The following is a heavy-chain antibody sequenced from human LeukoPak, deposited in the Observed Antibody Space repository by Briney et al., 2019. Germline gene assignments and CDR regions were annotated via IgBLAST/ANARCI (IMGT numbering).Heavy chain of an antibody. CDR1: GFTFSSYV. CDR3: AKVIAAAGYFDY. D-gene: IGHD6-13*01. V-gene: IGHV3-23*01. CDR2: ISGSGGST. Sequence: PGGSLRLSCAASGFTFSSYVMSWVRQAPGKGLEWVSSISGSGGSTYYADSVKGRFTISRDNSKNTLYLQMNSLRAEDTAVYYCAKVIAAAGYFDYWGQGTLVTVSS. J-gene: IGHJ4*02.